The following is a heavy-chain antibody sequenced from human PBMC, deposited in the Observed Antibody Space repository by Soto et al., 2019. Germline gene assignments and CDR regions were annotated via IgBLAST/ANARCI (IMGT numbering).Heavy chain of an antibody. CDR3: VRSGDNYNLLDY. Sequence: GGSLRLSCVASGFTFSDHYISWSRQAPGKGLEWIGYSSNSGSFTRYADSVKGRFSISRDNAKNSLYLQINSLRGDDTAIYYCVRSGDNYNLLDYWGQGTPVTVSS. J-gene: IGHJ4*02. V-gene: IGHV3-11*06. CDR2: SSNSGSFT. CDR1: GFTFSDHY. D-gene: IGHD1-1*01.